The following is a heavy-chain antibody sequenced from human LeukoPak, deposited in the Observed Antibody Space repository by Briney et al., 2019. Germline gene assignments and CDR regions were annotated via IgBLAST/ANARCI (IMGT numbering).Heavy chain of an antibody. CDR1: GYTFTGYY. Sequence: ASVKVSCKASGYTFTGYYMHWVRQAPGQGLEWMGWINPNSGGTNYAQKFQGRVTMTRDTSISTAYMELSSLKSDDTAVYYCARDTAARPLSPWGQGTLVTVSS. J-gene: IGHJ5*02. CDR2: INPNSGGT. D-gene: IGHD6-6*01. V-gene: IGHV1-2*02. CDR3: ARDTAARPLSP.